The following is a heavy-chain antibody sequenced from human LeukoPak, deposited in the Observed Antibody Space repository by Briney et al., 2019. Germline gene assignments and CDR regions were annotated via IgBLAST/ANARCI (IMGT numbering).Heavy chain of an antibody. D-gene: IGHD3-10*02. CDR2: ISYDGSNK. Sequence: PGGSLSLSCAASGFTFSSYAMHWVRQAPGKGLEWVAVISYDGSNKYYADSVKGRFTISRDNSKNTLYLQMNSLRAEDTAVYYCARDYVNYYYGMDVWGQGTTVTVSS. CDR3: ARDYVNYYYGMDV. CDR1: GFTFSSYA. V-gene: IGHV3-30-3*01. J-gene: IGHJ6*02.